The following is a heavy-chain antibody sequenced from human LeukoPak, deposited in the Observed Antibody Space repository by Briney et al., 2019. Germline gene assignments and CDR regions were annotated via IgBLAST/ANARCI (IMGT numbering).Heavy chain of an antibody. CDR3: ARQDRQDYYGSGSYYNRRKIDH. D-gene: IGHD3-10*01. Sequence: GESLKISCKGSGYSFTSYWISWVRQMPGKGLEWMGRIDPSDSYTNYSPSFQGHVTISADKSISTAYLQWSSLKASDTAMYYCARQDRQDYYGSGSYYNRRKIDHWGQGTLVTVSS. CDR1: GYSFTSYW. CDR2: IDPSDSYT. V-gene: IGHV5-10-1*01. J-gene: IGHJ4*02.